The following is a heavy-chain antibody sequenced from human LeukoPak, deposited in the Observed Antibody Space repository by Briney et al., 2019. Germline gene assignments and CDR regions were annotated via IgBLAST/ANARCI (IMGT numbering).Heavy chain of an antibody. CDR3: ARLRLLQLIDY. CDR1: GGSISSYY. V-gene: IGHV4-59*01. D-gene: IGHD5-24*01. Sequence: SETLSLTCTVSGGSISSYYWSWIRQPPGKGLEWIGYIYYSGSTNYNPSLKSRVTISVDTSKNQFSLKLSSVTAADTAVYYCARLRLLQLIDYWGQGTLVTVSS. CDR2: IYYSGST. J-gene: IGHJ4*02.